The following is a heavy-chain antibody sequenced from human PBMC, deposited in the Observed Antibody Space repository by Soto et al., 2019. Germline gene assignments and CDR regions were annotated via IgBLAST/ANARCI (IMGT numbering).Heavy chain of an antibody. CDR1: GFTFSSYS. CDR2: ISRTSNYI. CDR3: ASGVFGLVSPVIGGY. D-gene: IGHD3-3*01. J-gene: IGHJ4*02. V-gene: IGHV3-21*01. Sequence: GGSLRLSCAASGFTFSSYSMNWVRQAPGKGLEWVSSISRTSNYIYYTDSVKGRFTISRDNAKNSIYLQMNSLRAEDTATYYCASGVFGLVSPVIGGYWGQGTLVTVSS.